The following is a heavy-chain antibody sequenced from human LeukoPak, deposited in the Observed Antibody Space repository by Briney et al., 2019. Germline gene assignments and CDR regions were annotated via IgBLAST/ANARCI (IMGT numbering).Heavy chain of an antibody. V-gene: IGHV3-33*01. Sequence: GGSLRLSRSTSVFDFRMSAMHWVRQAPATGLEWVAMIWGGGNTRFYVDSVKGRCNIFRDDFRSIFYLQMDILTADDTAVYYCVADPPDSGWPFWSWGQGALVTVPA. J-gene: IGHJ5*02. CDR3: VADPPDSGWPFWS. CDR2: IWGGGNTR. D-gene: IGHD6-19*01. CDR1: VFDFRMSA.